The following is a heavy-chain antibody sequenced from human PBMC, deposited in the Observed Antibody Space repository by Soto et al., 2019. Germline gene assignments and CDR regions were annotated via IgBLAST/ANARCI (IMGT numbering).Heavy chain of an antibody. CDR2: IYPGDSDT. J-gene: IGHJ3*02. Sequence: GESLKISCKGSGYSFTSYWIGWVRQMPGKGLEWMGIIYPGDSDTRYSPSFQGQVTISADKSISTAYLQWSSLKASDTAMHYCARAVPAAIDAFDIWGQGTMVTVSS. CDR1: GYSFTSYW. D-gene: IGHD2-2*01. CDR3: ARAVPAAIDAFDI. V-gene: IGHV5-51*01.